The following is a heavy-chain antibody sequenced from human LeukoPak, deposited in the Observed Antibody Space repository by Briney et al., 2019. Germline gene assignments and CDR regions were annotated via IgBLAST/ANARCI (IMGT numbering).Heavy chain of an antibody. CDR3: ASQKGDFWSGYYTR. CDR2: ISYDGSNK. CDR1: GFTFSSYG. D-gene: IGHD3-3*01. Sequence: GGSLRLSCAASGFTFSSYGMHWVRQAPGKGLEWVAVISYDGSNKYYADSVKGRFTISRDNSKNTLYLQMNGLRAEDTAVYYCASQKGDFWSGYYTRWGQGTLVTVSS. J-gene: IGHJ4*02. V-gene: IGHV3-30*03.